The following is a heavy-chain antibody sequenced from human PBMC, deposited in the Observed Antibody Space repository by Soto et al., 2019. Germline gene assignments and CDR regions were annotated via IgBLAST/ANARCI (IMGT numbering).Heavy chain of an antibody. V-gene: IGHV1-18*01. Sequence: QVQLVHSGAEVKKPGASVKVSCKASGYTFTSYGISWVRQAPGQGLEWMGWINGYNGNTNYAQKVQGRVTMTTDRSTSTAYMELRSLRSDDTAVYYCAKLYCSGGSCYGWFDTWGQGTLVTVSS. D-gene: IGHD2-15*01. CDR2: INGYNGNT. CDR3: AKLYCSGGSCYGWFDT. CDR1: GYTFTSYG. J-gene: IGHJ5*02.